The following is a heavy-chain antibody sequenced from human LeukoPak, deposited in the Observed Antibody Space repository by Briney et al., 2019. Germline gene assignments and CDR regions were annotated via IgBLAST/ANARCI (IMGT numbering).Heavy chain of an antibody. V-gene: IGHV1-46*01. CDR1: GYTFTSYY. Sequence: ASVKVSCKASGYTFTSYYMHWVRQAPGQGLEWMGIINPSGGSTSYAQKFQGRVTMTRDTSTSTVYMELSSLRSEDTAVHYCARDLHAEVYDSSGYYYYWGQGTLVTVSS. CDR3: ARDLHAEVYDSSGYYYY. D-gene: IGHD3-22*01. CDR2: INPSGGST. J-gene: IGHJ4*02.